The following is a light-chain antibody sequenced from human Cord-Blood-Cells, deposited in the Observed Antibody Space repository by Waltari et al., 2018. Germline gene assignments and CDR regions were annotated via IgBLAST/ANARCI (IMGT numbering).Light chain of an antibody. CDR2: DVI. CDR1: SSDVGGYNY. V-gene: IGLV2-14*01. Sequence: QSALTQPASVSGSPGQSITISCTGTSSDVGGYNYVSWYQQHPGKAPKLMIYDVINRPSGVSNRFSGSKSGNTASLTISGLQAEDEADYDCSSYTSSSTLVVFGGGTKLTVL. J-gene: IGLJ2*01. CDR3: SSYTSSSTLVV.